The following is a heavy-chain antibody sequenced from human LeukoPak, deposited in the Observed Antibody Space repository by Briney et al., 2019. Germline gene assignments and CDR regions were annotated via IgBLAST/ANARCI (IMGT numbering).Heavy chain of an antibody. Sequence: GGSLRLSCAASGFTFTSYAMSWVRQAPGKGLEWVSSISGSGGRTDYADSVKGRFTISRDNSKNTLYLQMNSLRAEDTAVYYFAKGWFDPWGQGTLVTVSS. V-gene: IGHV3-23*01. CDR2: ISGSGGRT. CDR3: AKGWFDP. J-gene: IGHJ5*02. CDR1: GFTFTSYA.